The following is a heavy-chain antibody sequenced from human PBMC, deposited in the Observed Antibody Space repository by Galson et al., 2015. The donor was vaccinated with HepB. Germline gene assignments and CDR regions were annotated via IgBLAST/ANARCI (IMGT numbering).Heavy chain of an antibody. D-gene: IGHD3-16*01. CDR1: GGSISSSSYY. CDR2: IYYSGST. Sequence: SETLSLTCTVSGGSISSSSYYWGWIRQPPGKGLEWIGSIYYSGSTYYNPSLKSRVTISVDTSKNQFSLKLSSVTAADTAVYYCARRVGGLFDYWGQGTLVTVSS. J-gene: IGHJ4*02. V-gene: IGHV4-39*01. CDR3: ARRVGGLFDY.